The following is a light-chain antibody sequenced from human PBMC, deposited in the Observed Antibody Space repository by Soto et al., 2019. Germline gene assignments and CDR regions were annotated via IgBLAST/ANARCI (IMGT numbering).Light chain of an antibody. CDR3: QQYNNWLPET. V-gene: IGKV3-15*01. CDR2: GAS. Sequence: EIVMTQSPATLSVSPGDRATLSCRASQSVSSYLAWYQQKPGQAPRLLIYGASTRATGVLARFSGSGSGAQFTITSSRLQSEDFAVYYCQQYNNWLPETVGRGPTVEIK. J-gene: IGKJ4*02. CDR1: QSVSSY.